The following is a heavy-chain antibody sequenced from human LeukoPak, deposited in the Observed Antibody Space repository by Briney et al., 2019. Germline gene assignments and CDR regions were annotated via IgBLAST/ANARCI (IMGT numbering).Heavy chain of an antibody. CDR3: ARDIGYCSSTSCRPDAFDI. J-gene: IGHJ3*02. V-gene: IGHV4-61*02. CDR1: GGSISSGSYY. CDR2: IYTSGST. D-gene: IGHD2-2*01. Sequence: PSQTLSLTCTVSGGSISSGSYYWSWIRQPAGKGLEWIGRIYTSGSTNYNPSLKSRVTISVDTSKNQFSLKLSSVTAADTAVYYCARDIGYCSSTSCRPDAFDIWGQGTMVTVSS.